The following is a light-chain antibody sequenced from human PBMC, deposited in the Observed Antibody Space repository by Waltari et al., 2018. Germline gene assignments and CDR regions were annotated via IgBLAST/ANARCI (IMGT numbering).Light chain of an antibody. V-gene: IGKV3-11*01. CDR1: QTVGTY. CDR2: DAS. J-gene: IGKJ2*01. CDR3: QQRSSWPYT. Sequence: EIVLTQSPATLSLSPGERATLFCRASQTVGTYLAWYQQKPGQPPRLLIFDASSRSTGIPAKFRGSGSGTDFTLTVSNLEPEDFAVYFCQQRSSWPYTFGQGNRLEI.